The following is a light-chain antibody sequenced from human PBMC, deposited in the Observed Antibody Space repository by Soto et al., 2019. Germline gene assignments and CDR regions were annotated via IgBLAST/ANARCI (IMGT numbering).Light chain of an antibody. Sequence: EIVLTQSPATLSLSTGERATLSCRASPRVANIVAWCQQNPGQAPRLLIYGACNRATGIPARFSGSGSGTDFTLTISSLEPEDSGVYYCQQRNVWPPVTFGQGTRLEIK. V-gene: IGKV3-11*01. CDR2: GAC. CDR3: QQRNVWPPVT. J-gene: IGKJ5*01. CDR1: PRVANI.